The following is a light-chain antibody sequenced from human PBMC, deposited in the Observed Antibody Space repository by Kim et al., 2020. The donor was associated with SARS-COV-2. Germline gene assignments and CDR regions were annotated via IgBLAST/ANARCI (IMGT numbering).Light chain of an antibody. Sequence: SYELTQPPSVSVSPGQTASITCSGDKLGDKHACRYQQKPGQSPVLVIYQDNKRPSGIPERFSGSNSGNTATLTISGTQAMDEADYYCQAWDPSTSYVFG. CDR2: QDN. CDR3: QAWDPSTSYV. J-gene: IGLJ1*01. V-gene: IGLV3-1*01. CDR1: KLGDKH.